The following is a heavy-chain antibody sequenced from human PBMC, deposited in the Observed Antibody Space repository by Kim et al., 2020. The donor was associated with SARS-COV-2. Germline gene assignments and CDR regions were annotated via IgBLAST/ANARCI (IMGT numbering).Heavy chain of an antibody. J-gene: IGHJ6*02. Sequence: SETLSLTCTVSGGSISSYYWSWIRQPPGKGLEWIGYIYYSGSTNYNPSLKSRVTISVDTSKNQFSLKLSSVTAADTAVYYCARDGIVQGDYYGMDVWGQGTTVTVSS. CDR3: ARDGIVQGDYYGMDV. CDR2: IYYSGST. V-gene: IGHV4-59*13. D-gene: IGHD3-10*01. CDR1: GGSISSYY.